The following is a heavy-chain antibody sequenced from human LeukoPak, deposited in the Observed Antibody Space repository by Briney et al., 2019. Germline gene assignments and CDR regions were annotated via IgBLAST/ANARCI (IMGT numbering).Heavy chain of an antibody. D-gene: IGHD2-15*01. V-gene: IGHV1-18*01. CDR1: GYTFTSYG. CDR3: ARVEDIVVVVAATANLDY. CDR2: ISAYNGNT. J-gene: IGHJ4*02. Sequence: GASVKVSCKASGYTFTSYGISWVRQAPGQGLEWMGWISAYNGNTNYAQKLQGRVTMTTDTSTSTAYMELRSLRSDDTAVYYCARVEDIVVVVAATANLDYWGQGTLVTVSS.